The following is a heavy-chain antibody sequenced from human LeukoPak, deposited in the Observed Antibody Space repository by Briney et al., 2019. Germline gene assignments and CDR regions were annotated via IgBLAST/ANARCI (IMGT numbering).Heavy chain of an antibody. J-gene: IGHJ6*02. Sequence: RPGGSLRLSCAASGFTVSSYGMHWVRQAPGKGLEWVAVISYDGSNKYYADSVKGRFTISRDNSKNTLYLQTNSLRAEDTAVYYCAKVALGYCSSTSCHASGMDVWGQGTTVTVSS. CDR1: GFTVSSYG. CDR2: ISYDGSNK. D-gene: IGHD2-2*01. V-gene: IGHV3-30*18. CDR3: AKVALGYCSSTSCHASGMDV.